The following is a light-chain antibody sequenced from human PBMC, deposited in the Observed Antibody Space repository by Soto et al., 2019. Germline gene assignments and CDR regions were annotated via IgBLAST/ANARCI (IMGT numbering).Light chain of an antibody. CDR2: EVS. CDR1: SEDVGAHNF. Sequence: QSALTQPASVSVSPGQSITISCTGTSEDVGAHNFVSWYQQHPGKAPKVLIYEVSIRPSGVSYRFSASKSGNTAYLTISGLQPEDEADYYCNSYTNTAARVFGTGTKVTVL. J-gene: IGLJ1*01. V-gene: IGLV2-14*01. CDR3: NSYTNTAARV.